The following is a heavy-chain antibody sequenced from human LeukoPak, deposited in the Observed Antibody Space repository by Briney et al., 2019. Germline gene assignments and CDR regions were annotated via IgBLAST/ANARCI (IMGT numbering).Heavy chain of an antibody. D-gene: IGHD3-22*01. CDR1: GFTVSSNY. J-gene: IGHJ3*02. CDR2: IYSGGST. Sequence: GGSLRLSCAASGFTVSSNYMSWVRQAPGKGLEWVSVIYSGGSTYYADSVKGRFTISRDNSKNTLYLQMNSLRAEDTAVYYCAKDLPYTYYYDSSDQGDAFDIWGQGTMVTVSS. V-gene: IGHV3-53*05. CDR3: AKDLPYTYYYDSSDQGDAFDI.